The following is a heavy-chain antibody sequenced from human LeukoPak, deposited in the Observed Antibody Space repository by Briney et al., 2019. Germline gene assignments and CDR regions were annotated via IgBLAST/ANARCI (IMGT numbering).Heavy chain of an antibody. V-gene: IGHV3-23*01. CDR1: GFIFEFYA. D-gene: IGHD1-26*01. CDR3: AKDRTVGASYWYFDL. Sequence: GGSLRLSCAASGFIFEFYAMSWVRQAPGKGLEWVAGITSSGNTTYYADPVKGRFTISRDNSRNTLFLHMNTLRAEDTAIYYCAKDRTVGASYWYFDLWGRGTLVTVSS. J-gene: IGHJ2*01. CDR2: ITSSGNTT.